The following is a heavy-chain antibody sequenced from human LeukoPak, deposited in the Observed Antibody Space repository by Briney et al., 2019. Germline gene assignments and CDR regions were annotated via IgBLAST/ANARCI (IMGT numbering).Heavy chain of an antibody. CDR3: ARHLDYYGSGTYEY. CDR1: GDSISGYY. V-gene: IGHV4-59*08. Sequence: SETLSLTCTVSGDSISGYYWSWIRQPPGKGLEWIGYIHSSGYTNYNPSLKSRVTMSIDTSKNQFSLKLSSVTAADTAVYYCARHLDYYGSGTYEYWGQGTLVTVSS. J-gene: IGHJ4*02. CDR2: IHSSGYT. D-gene: IGHD3-10*01.